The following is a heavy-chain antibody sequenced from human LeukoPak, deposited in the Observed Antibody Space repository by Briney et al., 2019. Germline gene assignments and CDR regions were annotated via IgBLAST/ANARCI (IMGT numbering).Heavy chain of an antibody. CDR2: INHSGST. CDR3: ASIRTFQTVAGRDY. Sequence: GSLRLSCAASGFTFSSYAMSWVRQPPGKGLEWIGEINHSGSTNYNPSLKSRVTISVDTSKNQFSLTLSSVTAADTAVYYCASIRTFQTVAGRDYWGQGTLVTVSS. CDR1: GFTFSSYA. D-gene: IGHD6-19*01. V-gene: IGHV4-34*01. J-gene: IGHJ4*02.